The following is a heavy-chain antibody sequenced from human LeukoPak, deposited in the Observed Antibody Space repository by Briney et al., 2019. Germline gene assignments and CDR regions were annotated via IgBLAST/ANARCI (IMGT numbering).Heavy chain of an antibody. CDR2: IPHDGSDK. CDR1: IFSFSTFG. Sequence: GGSLRLSCAASIFSFSTFGFHWVRQAPGKGLEWVAFIPHDGSDKYYADSVKGRFTVSRDNSKNTLYLHMNSLRVEDTAVYYCAKGLGDYDDFRLGFWGQGTLVTVSS. D-gene: IGHD4-17*01. V-gene: IGHV3-30*02. J-gene: IGHJ4*02. CDR3: AKGLGDYDDFRLGF.